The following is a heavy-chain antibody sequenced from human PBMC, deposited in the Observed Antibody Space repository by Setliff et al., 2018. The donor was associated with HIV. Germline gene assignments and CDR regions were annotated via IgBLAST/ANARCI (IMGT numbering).Heavy chain of an antibody. Sequence: SETLSLTCAVSAYSINSGYYWGWIRQPPGKGLEWIGSIYHSGSIYYNPSLKSRVTIPVDTSKNQFSLKLSSVTAADTAVYYCARHDGTYCGGDCYLLGYFDLWGRGTLVTVSS. V-gene: IGHV4-38-2*01. CDR3: ARHDGTYCGGDCYLLGYFDL. J-gene: IGHJ2*01. CDR2: IYHSGSI. CDR1: AYSINSGYY. D-gene: IGHD2-21*02.